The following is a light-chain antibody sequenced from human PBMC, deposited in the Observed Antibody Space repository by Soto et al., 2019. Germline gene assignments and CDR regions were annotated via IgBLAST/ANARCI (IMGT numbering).Light chain of an antibody. CDR2: EVN. CDR3: SSFTSNSTQV. V-gene: IGLV2-14*01. CDR1: SSDVGGYNY. Sequence: QSALTQPASVSGSPGQTITISCTGSSSDVGGYNYVSWYQQHPGKAPKLMIYEVNNRPSGVSNRFSGSKSDNTASLTISGLQAEDEADYYCSSFTSNSTQVLGGGTKLTVL. J-gene: IGLJ3*02.